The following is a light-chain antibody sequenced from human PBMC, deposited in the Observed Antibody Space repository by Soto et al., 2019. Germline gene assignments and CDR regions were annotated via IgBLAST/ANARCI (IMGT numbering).Light chain of an antibody. V-gene: IGLV2-14*03. CDR2: DVS. CDR1: SSEIGDSNY. CDR3: SSFRSSSTSYV. Sequence: QSVLTQPASVSGSPGQSITISCTGTSSEIGDSNYVSWYQQHPGKAPKLVIYDVSNRPSGVSNRFSGSKSANTASLTISVLQAEDEADYYCSSFRSSSTSYVFGTGTKVTVL. J-gene: IGLJ1*01.